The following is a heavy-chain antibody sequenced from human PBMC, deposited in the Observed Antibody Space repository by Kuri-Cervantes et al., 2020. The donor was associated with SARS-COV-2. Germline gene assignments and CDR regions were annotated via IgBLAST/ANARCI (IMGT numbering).Heavy chain of an antibody. Sequence: ASVKVSCKASAGTFSSYGISWVRQAPGQGLEWMGWISTYNGNTNYAQKLQGRVTMTTDTSTSTVYMDLRSLQSDDTAVYYCAKAVDPGDSGTPQDFDYWGQGTLVTVSS. J-gene: IGHJ4*02. CDR1: AGTFSSYG. CDR3: AKAVDPGDSGTPQDFDY. V-gene: IGHV1-18*01. CDR2: ISTYNGNT. D-gene: IGHD3-10*01.